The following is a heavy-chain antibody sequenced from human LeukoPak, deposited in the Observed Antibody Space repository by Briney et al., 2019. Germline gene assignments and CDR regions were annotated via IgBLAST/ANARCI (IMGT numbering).Heavy chain of an antibody. CDR3: VRVGYSGYDEEGDY. V-gene: IGHV4-59*01. CDR1: GGSLSSYY. J-gene: IGHJ4*02. D-gene: IGHD5-12*01. Sequence: WETLSLTCTVSGGSLSSYYWSWIRQPPGKGLEWIGDIYYSGSTNYNPSLKRRGTISVGRTKNQFSQKLSSATAADTAVYYCVRVGYSGYDEEGDYSGQGALVTVSS. CDR2: IYYSGST.